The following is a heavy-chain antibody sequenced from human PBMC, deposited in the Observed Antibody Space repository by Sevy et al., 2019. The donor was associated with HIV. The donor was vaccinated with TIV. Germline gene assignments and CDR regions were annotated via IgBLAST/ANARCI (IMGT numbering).Heavy chain of an antibody. D-gene: IGHD3-10*01. CDR1: GFTFSDYT. J-gene: IGHJ5*01. CDR3: TGVRGLLGWFDS. CDR2: ISYDGSRT. V-gene: IGHV3-30*04. Sequence: GGSLRLSCAASGFTFSDYTIHWVRQAPGKGLEWVAVISYDGSRTSYADSVKGRFTISRDNSKKTLFLQMNSLRAADTAVYYCTGVRGLLGWFDSWGQGTLVTVSS.